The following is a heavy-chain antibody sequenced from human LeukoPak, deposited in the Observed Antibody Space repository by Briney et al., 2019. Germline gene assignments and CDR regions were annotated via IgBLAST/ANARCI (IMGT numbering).Heavy chain of an antibody. CDR3: AREDSGSSLYYFDY. CDR1: GFTFSSYA. CDR2: ISYDGSNK. V-gene: IGHV3-30-3*01. Sequence: GGSLRLSCAASGFTFSSYAMHWVRQAPGKGLEWVAVISYDGSNKYYADSVKGRFTISRDNSKNTLYLQMNSLRAEDTAVYYCAREDSGSSLYYFDYWGQGTLVTASS. J-gene: IGHJ4*02. D-gene: IGHD1-26*01.